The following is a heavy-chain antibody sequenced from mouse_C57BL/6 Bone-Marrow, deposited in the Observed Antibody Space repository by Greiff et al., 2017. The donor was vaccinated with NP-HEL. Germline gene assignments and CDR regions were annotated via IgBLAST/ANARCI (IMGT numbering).Heavy chain of an antibody. J-gene: IGHJ3*01. CDR1: GYTFTSYD. CDR3: ARSGHYYGSSPFAY. CDR2: IYPRDGST. D-gene: IGHD1-1*01. V-gene: IGHV1-85*01. Sequence: QVQLQQSGPELVKPGASVKLSCKASGYTFTSYDINWVKQRPGQGLEWIGWIYPRDGSTKYNEKFKGNATLTVDTSSSTAYMELHSLTSEDSAVYFCARSGHYYGSSPFAYWGQGTLVTVSA.